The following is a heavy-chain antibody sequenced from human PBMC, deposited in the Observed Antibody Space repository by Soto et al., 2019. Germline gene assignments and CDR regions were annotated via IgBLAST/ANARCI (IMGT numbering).Heavy chain of an antibody. Sequence: EVQLVESGGVVVQPGGSLRLSCAASGFTFDDYTMHWVRQAPGKGLEWVSLISWDGGSTYYADSVKGRFTISRDNSKNSLYLQMNSLRTEDTALYYCARRGSYYRGLDPWGQGTLVTVSS. CDR3: ARRGSYYRGLDP. CDR1: GFTFDDYT. V-gene: IGHV3-43*01. CDR2: ISWDGGST. D-gene: IGHD1-26*01. J-gene: IGHJ5*02.